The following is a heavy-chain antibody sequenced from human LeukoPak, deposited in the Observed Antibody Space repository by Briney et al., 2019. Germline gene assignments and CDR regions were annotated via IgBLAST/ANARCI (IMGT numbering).Heavy chain of an antibody. CDR2: ISSSSSYT. CDR1: GFTFSDYY. Sequence: GGSLRRSCAASGFTFSDYYMSWIRQAPGKGLEWVSYISSSSSYTNYADSVKGRFTISRDNAKNSLYLQMNSLRAEDTAVYYCAMGGGELPVDYWGQGTLVTVSS. V-gene: IGHV3-11*03. CDR3: AMGGGELPVDY. D-gene: IGHD1-26*01. J-gene: IGHJ4*02.